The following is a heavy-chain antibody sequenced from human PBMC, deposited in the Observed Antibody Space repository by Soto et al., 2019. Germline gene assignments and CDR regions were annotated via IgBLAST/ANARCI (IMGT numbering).Heavy chain of an antibody. J-gene: IGHJ6*02. CDR1: GGTFSSYA. CDR2: IIPIFGTA. V-gene: IGHV1-69*01. CDR3: ARGCISAACDYGMDV. Sequence: KVSCKASGGTFSSYAISWVRQAPGQGLEWMGGIIPIFGTANYAQKFQGRVTITADESTSTAYMELSSLRSEDTAVYYCARGCISAACDYGMDVWGQGTTVTASS. D-gene: IGHD1-20*01.